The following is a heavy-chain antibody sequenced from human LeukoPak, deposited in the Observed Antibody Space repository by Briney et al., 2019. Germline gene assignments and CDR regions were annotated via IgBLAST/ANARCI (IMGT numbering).Heavy chain of an antibody. V-gene: IGHV3-23*01. J-gene: IGHJ4*02. Sequence: GGSLRLSCAASKFTFSSYAMSWVRQAPGKGLEWVSAISGSGGSTYYADSVKGRFTISADNARNSLYLQMNSLRVEDTAVYYCARDHNYAFDNWGQGTLVSVSS. D-gene: IGHD1-1*01. CDR1: KFTFSSYA. CDR3: ARDHNYAFDN. CDR2: ISGSGGST.